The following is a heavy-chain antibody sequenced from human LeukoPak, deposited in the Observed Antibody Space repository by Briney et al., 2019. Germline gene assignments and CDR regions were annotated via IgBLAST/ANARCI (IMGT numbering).Heavy chain of an antibody. J-gene: IGHJ4*02. CDR1: GYPFNTYY. Sequence: GASVKVSCKTSGYPFNTYYMHWVRQAPGQGLEWMGWINPNSGGTNYAQKFQGRVTMTRDTSISTAYMELSRLRSDDTAVYYCAGISRGGYSYGYPDYWGQGTLVTVSS. CDR3: AGISRGGYSYGYPDY. V-gene: IGHV1-2*02. D-gene: IGHD5-18*01. CDR2: INPNSGGT.